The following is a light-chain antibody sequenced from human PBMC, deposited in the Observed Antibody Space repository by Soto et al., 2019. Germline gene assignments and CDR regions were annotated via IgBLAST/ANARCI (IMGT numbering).Light chain of an antibody. CDR2: AAS. Sequence: DIQMTQSPSSLSASVGDGVTITCRASQGIGNYLAWYQQKPGKVPKLLIYAASTSQSGVPSRFSGSGSGRDFTLTISSLQPEDVATYYCQVYNSAPRTFGQGTKVEIK. J-gene: IGKJ1*01. CDR1: QGIGNY. V-gene: IGKV1-27*01. CDR3: QVYNSAPRT.